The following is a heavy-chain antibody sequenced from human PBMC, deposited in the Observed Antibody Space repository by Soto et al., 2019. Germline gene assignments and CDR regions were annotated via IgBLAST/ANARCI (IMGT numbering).Heavy chain of an antibody. Sequence: SETLSLTCTVSGGSISSSSYYWGWIRQPPGKGLEWIGSIYYSGSTYYNPSLKSRVTISVDTSKNQFSLKLSSVTAADTAVYYWGGRVREVYGFGFDYWGQGTLVTVSS. CDR2: IYYSGST. J-gene: IGHJ4*02. CDR3: GGRVREVYGFGFDY. D-gene: IGHD3-10*01. V-gene: IGHV4-39*01. CDR1: GGSISSSSYY.